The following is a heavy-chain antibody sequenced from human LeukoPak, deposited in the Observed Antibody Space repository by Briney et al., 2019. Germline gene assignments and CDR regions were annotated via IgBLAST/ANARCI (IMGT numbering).Heavy chain of an antibody. V-gene: IGHV3-23*01. CDR3: AKVKGAMIVVGYYFDY. D-gene: IGHD3-22*01. J-gene: IGHJ4*02. CDR1: GFTFSSYA. Sequence: GSLRLSCAASGFTFSSYAMSWVRQAPGKGLEWVSAISGSGGSTYYADSVKGRFTISRDNSKNTLYLQMNSLRAEDTAVYYCAKVKGAMIVVGYYFDYWGQGTLVTVSS. CDR2: ISGSGGST.